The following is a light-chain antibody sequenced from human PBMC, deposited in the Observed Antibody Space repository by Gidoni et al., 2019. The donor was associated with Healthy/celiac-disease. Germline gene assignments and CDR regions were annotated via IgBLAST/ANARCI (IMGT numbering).Light chain of an antibody. V-gene: IGKV3-11*01. CDR2: DAS. CDR3: QLRSSWPPGFT. Sequence: EIVLTQSPATLSLSPGERATLSCRASQSVSSYLAWYQQKPGQAPRLLLYDASNRATGIPARFSGSGSGTDFTLTISSLEPEGFAVYYCQLRSSWPPGFTFGPGTKVDIK. CDR1: QSVSSY. J-gene: IGKJ3*01.